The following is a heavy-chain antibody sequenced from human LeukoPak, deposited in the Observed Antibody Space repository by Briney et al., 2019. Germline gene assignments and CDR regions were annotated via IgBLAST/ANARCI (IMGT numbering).Heavy chain of an antibody. D-gene: IGHD6-13*01. CDR3: ARGLRGSAYSSSWYGMDV. Sequence: GGSLRLSCAASGFTVSSNYMSWVRQAPGKGLEWVSVIYSGGSTYYADSVKGRFTISRHNSKNTLYLQMNSLRAEDTAVYYCARGLRGSAYSSSWYGMDVWGQGTTVTVPS. CDR2: IYSGGST. V-gene: IGHV3-53*04. CDR1: GFTVSSNY. J-gene: IGHJ6*02.